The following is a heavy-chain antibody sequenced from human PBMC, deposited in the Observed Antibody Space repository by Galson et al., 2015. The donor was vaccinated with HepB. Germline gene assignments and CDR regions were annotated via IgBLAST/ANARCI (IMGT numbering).Heavy chain of an antibody. CDR3: AKSLGGDAY. D-gene: IGHD2-21*01. CDR2: INPNSGGT. V-gene: IGHV1-2*06. Sequence: SVKVSCKASGYTFTGYYMHWVRQAPGQGLEWMGRINPNSGGTNYAQKFQGRVTMTRDTSISTAYMELNSLRPEDTAVYYCAKSLGGDAYWGQGNLVTVSS. J-gene: IGHJ4*02. CDR1: GYTFTGYY.